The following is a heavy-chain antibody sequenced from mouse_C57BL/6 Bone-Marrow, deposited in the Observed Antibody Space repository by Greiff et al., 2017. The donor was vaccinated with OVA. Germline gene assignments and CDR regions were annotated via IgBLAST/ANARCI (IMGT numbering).Heavy chain of an antibody. D-gene: IGHD2-5*01. V-gene: IGHV3-8*01. CDR2: ISYSGST. J-gene: IGHJ2*01. Sequence: VQLKESGPGLAKPSQTLSLTCSVTGYSFTSDYWHWIRKFPGNKLEYMGYISYSGSTYYNPSLKSRISITRDTSKNQYYLQLNSVTTEDTATYYCARELSNSYYFDYWGQGTTLTVSS. CDR3: ARELSNSYYFDY. CDR1: GYSFTSDY.